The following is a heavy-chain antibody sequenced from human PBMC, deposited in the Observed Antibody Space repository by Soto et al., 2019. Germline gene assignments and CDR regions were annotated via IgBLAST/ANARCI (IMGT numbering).Heavy chain of an antibody. CDR2: IYYSGST. J-gene: IGHJ5*02. V-gene: IGHV4-59*01. D-gene: IGHD6-19*01. CDR3: ARETYSSGWYYWFDP. Sequence: QVQLQESGPGLVKPSETLSLTCTVSGGSISTYYWSWIRQPPGKGLEWIGYIYYSGSTNYNPSLRSRVTLSLDTSKNQFPLRLSSVTAADTAVYYCARETYSSGWYYWFDPWGQGTLVTVSS. CDR1: GGSISTYY.